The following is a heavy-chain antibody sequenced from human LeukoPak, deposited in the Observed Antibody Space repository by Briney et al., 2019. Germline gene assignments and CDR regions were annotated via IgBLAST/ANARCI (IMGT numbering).Heavy chain of an antibody. CDR3: ARAPAYTVVTSFDY. J-gene: IGHJ4*02. Sequence: PGGSLRLSCAASGFTFTSYAINWVRQAPGKGLEWVSGISGSGGGTNYADSVKGRFTISRDNSKNTLYLQMSSLRAEDTAIYYCARAPAYTVVTSFDYWGQGTLVTVSS. CDR2: ISGSGGGT. CDR1: GFTFTSYA. V-gene: IGHV3-23*01. D-gene: IGHD4-23*01.